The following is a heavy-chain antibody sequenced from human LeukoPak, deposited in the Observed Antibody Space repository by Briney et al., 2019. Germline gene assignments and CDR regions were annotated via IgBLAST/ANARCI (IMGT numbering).Heavy chain of an antibody. J-gene: IGHJ5*02. Sequence: ASVKVSCKASGGTFSSYAISWVRQAPGQGLEWMGGIIPIFGTANYAQKFQGRVTITADESTSTAYMELSSLRSEDTAVYYCARERSDSGSVWFDPWGQGTLVTVSS. CDR1: GGTFSSYA. CDR2: IIPIFGTA. V-gene: IGHV1-69*13. D-gene: IGHD6-13*01. CDR3: ARERSDSGSVWFDP.